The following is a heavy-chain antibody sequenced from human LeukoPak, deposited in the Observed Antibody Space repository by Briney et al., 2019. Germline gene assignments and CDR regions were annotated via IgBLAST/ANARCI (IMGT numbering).Heavy chain of an antibody. V-gene: IGHV4-61*02. J-gene: IGHJ4*02. D-gene: IGHD1/OR15-1a*01. CDR3: ARGLTPWREAGTTPGFNY. CDR1: GGSISSGNYY. Sequence: SETLSLTSIVSGGSISSGNYYWSWIRQPAGKGLEWIGRMYSSGSTNYNPSLKSRVTISLDTSKNQFSLKLSSVTAADTAVYCCARGLTPWREAGTTPGFNYWGQGTLVTVSS. CDR2: MYSSGST.